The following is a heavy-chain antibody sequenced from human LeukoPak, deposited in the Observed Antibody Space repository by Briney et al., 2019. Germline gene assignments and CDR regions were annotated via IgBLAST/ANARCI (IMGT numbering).Heavy chain of an antibody. Sequence: SVKVSCKASGGTFSSYAISWVRQAPGQGLEWMGGIIPTFGTANYAQKFRGRVTITADKSTSTAYMELSSLRSEDTAVYYCARVAAADPYNWFDPWGQGTLVTVSS. CDR3: ARVAAADPYNWFDP. D-gene: IGHD6-13*01. J-gene: IGHJ5*02. CDR1: GGTFSSYA. CDR2: IIPTFGTA. V-gene: IGHV1-69*06.